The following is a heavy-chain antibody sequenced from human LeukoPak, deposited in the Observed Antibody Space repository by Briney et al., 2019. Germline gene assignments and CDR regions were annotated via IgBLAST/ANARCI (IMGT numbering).Heavy chain of an antibody. CDR2: ISGSGGST. J-gene: IGHJ4*02. CDR1: GFTFSSYA. D-gene: IGHD3-3*01. Sequence: PGGSLRLSCAASGFTFSSYAMSWVRQAPGKGLEWVSAISGSGGSTYYADSVKGRFTISRDNSKNTLHLQMNSLRAEDTAVYYCAKALTILEWFFFDYWGQGTLVTVSS. V-gene: IGHV3-23*01. CDR3: AKALTILEWFFFDY.